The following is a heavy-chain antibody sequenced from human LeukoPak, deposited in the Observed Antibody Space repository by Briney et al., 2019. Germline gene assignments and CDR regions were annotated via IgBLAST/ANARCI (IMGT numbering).Heavy chain of an antibody. CDR1: GFTFSSYS. D-gene: IGHD3-22*01. CDR3: AREGYYDSSGYYYVYYYYYMDV. J-gene: IGHJ6*03. V-gene: IGHV3-21*01. Sequence: GGSLRLSCAASGFTFSSYSMNWVRQAPGKGLEWVSSISSSSSYIYYADSVKGRFTISRDNAKNSLYLQMNSLRAEDTAVYYCAREGYYDSSGYYYVYYYYYMDVWGKGTTVTVSS. CDR2: ISSSSSYI.